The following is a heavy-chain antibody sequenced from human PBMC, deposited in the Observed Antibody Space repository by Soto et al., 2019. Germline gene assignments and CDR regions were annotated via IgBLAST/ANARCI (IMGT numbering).Heavy chain of an antibody. V-gene: IGHV4-59*08. Sequence: SETLSLTCTVSGGSISSYYWSWIRQPPGKGLEWIGYIYYSGSTNYNPSLKSRVTITVDTPKNQFSLKLSSVTAADTAVYYCARHLQLWLRPPYYYGMDVWGQGTTVTVSS. CDR2: IYYSGST. CDR3: ARHLQLWLRPPYYYGMDV. CDR1: GGSISSYY. J-gene: IGHJ6*02. D-gene: IGHD5-18*01.